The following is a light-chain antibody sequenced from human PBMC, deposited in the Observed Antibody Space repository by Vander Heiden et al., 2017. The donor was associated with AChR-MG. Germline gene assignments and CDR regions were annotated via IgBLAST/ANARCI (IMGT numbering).Light chain of an antibody. V-gene: IGLV2-14*03. J-gene: IGLJ3*02. Sequence: QSALTQPASVSGSPGQSITISCTGTSNDIGGSDYVSWYQQYPGKAPKVIIFDVSNRPPGISNRFSGSKSGNTASLTISGLQAEDEADYYCGSYNIITTFNWLFGGGTKLTVL. CDR2: DVS. CDR1: SNDIGGSDY. CDR3: GSYNIITTFNWL.